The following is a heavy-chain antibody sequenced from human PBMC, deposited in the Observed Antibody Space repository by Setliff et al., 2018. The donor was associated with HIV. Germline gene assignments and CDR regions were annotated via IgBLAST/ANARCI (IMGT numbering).Heavy chain of an antibody. V-gene: IGHV4-4*07. CDR2: IYTSGST. Sequence: PSATLSLTCTVSGGPISSYYWSWIRQPAGKGLEWIGRIYTSGSTNYNPSLKSRVTMSVDTSKNQFSLKLSSVTAADTAVYYCARDGELTDAFDIWGQGTMVTVSS. CDR3: ARDGELTDAFDI. D-gene: IGHD1-26*01. CDR1: GGPISSYY. J-gene: IGHJ3*02.